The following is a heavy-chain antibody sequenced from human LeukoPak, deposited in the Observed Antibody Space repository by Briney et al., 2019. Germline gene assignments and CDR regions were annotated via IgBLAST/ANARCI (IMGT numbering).Heavy chain of an antibody. CDR1: GFTFSSYW. Sequence: GGSLRLSCAASGFTFSSYWMSWVRQAPGKGLEWVANIKQDGGEKYCVDSVKGRYTISRDNAKNSLYLQMNSLRAEDTAVYYCAREGRAYDILTGYYKWEYYFDYWGQGTLVTVSS. J-gene: IGHJ4*02. V-gene: IGHV3-7*03. CDR2: IKQDGGEK. D-gene: IGHD3-9*01. CDR3: AREGRAYDILTGYYKWEYYFDY.